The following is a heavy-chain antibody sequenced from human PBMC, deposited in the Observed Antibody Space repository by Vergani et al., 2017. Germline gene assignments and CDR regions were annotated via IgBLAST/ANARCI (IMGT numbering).Heavy chain of an antibody. CDR1: GFTFSSYG. Sequence: QVQLVESGGGVVQPGRSLRLSCAASGFTFSSYGMHWVRQAPGKGLEWVAVIWYDGSNKYYADSVKGRFTISRDNSKNTLYLQMNSLRAEDTAVYYCANSRVGYFDYWGQGTLVTVSS. CDR3: ANSRVGYFDY. V-gene: IGHV3-33*06. J-gene: IGHJ4*02. CDR2: IWYDGSNK. D-gene: IGHD2-2*01.